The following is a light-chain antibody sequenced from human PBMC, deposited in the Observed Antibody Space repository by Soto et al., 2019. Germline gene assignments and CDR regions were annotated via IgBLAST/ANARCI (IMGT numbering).Light chain of an antibody. Sequence: QSVLTQPRSVSGSPGQSVTISCTGTSSYVGGYNYVSWYQQHPGKAPKLMIYDVSERPSGVPDRFSASKSGNTASLTTSGLQAEDEADYYCCSYAGTYTYVFATGTKVTVL. CDR2: DVS. V-gene: IGLV2-11*01. CDR3: CSYAGTYTYV. CDR1: SSYVGGYNY. J-gene: IGLJ1*01.